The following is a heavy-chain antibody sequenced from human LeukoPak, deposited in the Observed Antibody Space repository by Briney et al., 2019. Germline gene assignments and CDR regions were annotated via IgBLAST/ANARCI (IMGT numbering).Heavy chain of an antibody. Sequence: SETLSLTCTVSGGSISSYYWSWIQQPPGKGLEWIGYIYYSGSTNYNPSLKSRVTISVDTSKNQFSLKLSSVTAADTAVYYCAGTSAAGTGPQEDDAFDIWGQGTMVTVSS. D-gene: IGHD6-13*01. V-gene: IGHV4-59*01. CDR2: IYYSGST. J-gene: IGHJ3*02. CDR3: AGTSAAGTGPQEDDAFDI. CDR1: GGSISSYY.